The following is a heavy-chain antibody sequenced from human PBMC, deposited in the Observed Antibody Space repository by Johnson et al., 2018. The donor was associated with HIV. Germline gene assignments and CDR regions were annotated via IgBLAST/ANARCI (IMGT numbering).Heavy chain of an antibody. V-gene: IGHV3-11*04. CDR1: GFIFSDYS. D-gene: IGHD4-17*01. J-gene: IGHJ3*02. CDR3: ARERRTDYDYDALDI. Sequence: QMQLVESGGDLVKPGGSLRLSCAASGFIFSDYSMSWVRQAPGKGLEWVSYISSSGDTTYYTDSVKGRFTISRDTAENLLYLQMHSLRVEDTAVYYCARERRTDYDYDALDIWGQGTMVTVSS. CDR2: ISSSGDTT.